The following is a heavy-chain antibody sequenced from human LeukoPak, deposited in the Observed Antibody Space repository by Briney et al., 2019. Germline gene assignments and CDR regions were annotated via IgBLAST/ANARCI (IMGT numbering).Heavy chain of an antibody. Sequence: GRSLRLSCAASGFTFRSYGMHWVRQAPGKGLEWVAVTWYDGSNKDYADSVKGRFTISRDNSKYTLYLQMNSLRAEDTAVYYCAKDPNGSWSFDYWGQGTLVTVSS. CDR2: TWYDGSNK. V-gene: IGHV3-33*06. J-gene: IGHJ4*02. CDR1: GFTFRSYG. CDR3: AKDPNGSWSFDY. D-gene: IGHD1-26*01.